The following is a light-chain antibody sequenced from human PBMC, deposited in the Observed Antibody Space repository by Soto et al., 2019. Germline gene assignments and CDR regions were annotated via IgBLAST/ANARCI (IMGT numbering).Light chain of an antibody. CDR1: GSNVGAYNY. V-gene: IGLV2-11*01. CDR2: DVN. CDR3: CSYAGTYTGV. J-gene: IGLJ3*02. Sequence: QSALTQHPSVSGSPGQSVTISCTGTGSNVGAYNYVSWYQQHPGKAPKLMIYDVNKRPSGVPDRFSGSKSDNTASLTISGLQADDEADYFCCSYAGTYTGVFGGGTKLTVL.